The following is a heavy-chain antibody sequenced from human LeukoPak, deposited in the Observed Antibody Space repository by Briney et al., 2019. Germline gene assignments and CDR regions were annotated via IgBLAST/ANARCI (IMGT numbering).Heavy chain of an antibody. CDR3: ASTVLGYCSGGSCPYFDY. D-gene: IGHD2-15*01. J-gene: IGHJ4*02. CDR1: GVSFSGYY. CDR2: INHSGST. Sequence: PSETLSLTCAVYGVSFSGYYWSWLRQPPGKGLEWLGEINHSGSTNYNPSLKSRVTISVDTSKNQFSLKLSSVTAADTAVYYCASTVLGYCSGGSCPYFDYWGQGTLVTVSS. V-gene: IGHV4-34*01.